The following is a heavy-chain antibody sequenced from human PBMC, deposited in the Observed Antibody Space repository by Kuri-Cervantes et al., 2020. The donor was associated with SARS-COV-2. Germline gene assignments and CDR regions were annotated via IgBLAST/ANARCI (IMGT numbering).Heavy chain of an antibody. J-gene: IGHJ6*02. Sequence: GESPKISCAASGLAFSSYGMHWVRQAPGKGLEWVAVIRYDGSNKYYADSVKGRFPISRDNAKNSLYLQMNSLRAEDTVVYYCARAGEQLAPYYYYGMDVWGQGTTVTVSS. CDR1: GLAFSSYG. D-gene: IGHD6-13*01. CDR3: ARAGEQLAPYYYYGMDV. V-gene: IGHV3-33*01. CDR2: IRYDGSNK.